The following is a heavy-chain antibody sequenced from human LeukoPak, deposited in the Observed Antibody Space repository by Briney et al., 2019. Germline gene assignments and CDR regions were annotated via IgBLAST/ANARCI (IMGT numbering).Heavy chain of an antibody. D-gene: IGHD3-3*01. J-gene: IGHJ4*02. Sequence: SGPTLVNPTQTLTLTCTFSGFSLSTSGVGVGWIRQPPGKALEWLALIYWNDDKRYSPSLKSRLTITKDTSKNQVVLTMTNMDPVDTATYYCAHRRPTYYDSWRIFDYWGQGTLVTVSS. CDR2: IYWNDDK. V-gene: IGHV2-5*01. CDR1: GFSLSTSGVG. CDR3: AHRRPTYYDSWRIFDY.